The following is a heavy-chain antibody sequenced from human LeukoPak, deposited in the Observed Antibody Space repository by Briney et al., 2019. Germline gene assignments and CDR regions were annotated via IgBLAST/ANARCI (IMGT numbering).Heavy chain of an antibody. CDR3: ANEGAYTSSSPTGY. V-gene: IGHV3-7*01. CDR2: INQDGSEK. J-gene: IGHJ4*02. Sequence: PGGSLRPSCGASGFTLSSYGRSWVRQAPGKGLEWAANINQDGSEKYYVDSVKGRFTISRDNAKNSLYLQMNSLRADDTAVYYCANEGAYTSSSPTGYWGQGTLVTVSS. D-gene: IGHD6-6*01. CDR1: GFTLSSYG.